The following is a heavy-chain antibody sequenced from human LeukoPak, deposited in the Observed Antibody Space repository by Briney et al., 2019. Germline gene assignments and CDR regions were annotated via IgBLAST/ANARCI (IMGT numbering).Heavy chain of an antibody. D-gene: IGHD6-13*01. V-gene: IGHV3-48*01. J-gene: IGHJ4*02. CDR2: ISTSSSTI. CDR1: GFTFSSYS. Sequence: GGSLRLSCAASGFTFSSYSMNWVRQAPGKGLEWVSYISTSSSTIYYADSVKGRFTISRDNARNSLSLQMNSLRAEDTAVYYCARGQPTSHWGQGTLVTVSS. CDR3: ARGQPTSH.